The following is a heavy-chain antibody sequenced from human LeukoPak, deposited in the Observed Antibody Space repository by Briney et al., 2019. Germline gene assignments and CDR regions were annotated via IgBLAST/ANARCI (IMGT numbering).Heavy chain of an antibody. Sequence: GGSLKLSCAASGFTFSDSGMHWVRQAPGKGLEWVGRMRSKTQNYASAYAASVKGRFTISRDDSKNTAFLQMNSLKTEDTAVYYCTNYDDSSDLWGYWGQGTLVTVSS. CDR1: GFTFSDSG. D-gene: IGHD3-22*01. CDR2: MRSKTQNYAS. CDR3: TNYDDSSDLWGY. V-gene: IGHV3-73*01. J-gene: IGHJ4*02.